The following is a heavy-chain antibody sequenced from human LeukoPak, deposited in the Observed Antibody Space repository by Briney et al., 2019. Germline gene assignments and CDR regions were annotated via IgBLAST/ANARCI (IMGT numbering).Heavy chain of an antibody. CDR2: INPSGGST. D-gene: IGHD4-17*01. V-gene: IGHV1-46*01. Sequence: ASVKVSCKASGYTFTSYYMHWVRQAPGQGLEWMGIINPSGGSTSYAQKFQGRVTMTRDTSTSTVYMELSSLRSEDTAVYYCARDWGDYGDYVGIDYWGQGTLVTVSS. CDR1: GYTFTSYY. J-gene: IGHJ4*02. CDR3: ARDWGDYGDYVGIDY.